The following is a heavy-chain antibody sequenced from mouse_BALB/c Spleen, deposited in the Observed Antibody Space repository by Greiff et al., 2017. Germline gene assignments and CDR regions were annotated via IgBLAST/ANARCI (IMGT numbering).Heavy chain of an antibody. CDR1: GYSITSDYA. J-gene: IGHJ3*01. D-gene: IGHD1-1*01. CDR2: ISYSGST. Sequence: EVQLQESGPGLVKPSQSLSLTCTVTGYSITSDYAWNWIRQFPGNKLEWMGYISYSGSTSYNPSLKSRISITRDTSKNQFFLQLNSVTTEDTATYYCARSGDYYGSSYAWFAYWGQGTLVTVSA. V-gene: IGHV3-2*02. CDR3: ARSGDYYGSSYAWFAY.